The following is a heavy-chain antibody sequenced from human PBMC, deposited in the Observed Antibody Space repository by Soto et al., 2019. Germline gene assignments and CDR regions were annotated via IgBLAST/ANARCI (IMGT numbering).Heavy chain of an antibody. CDR1: GFTFKVYA. Sequence: EVQLLDSGGALQQPGGSLRLSCEASGFTFKVYAMTWVRQAPGKGLEWVSVISASGGNTYYAESVKGRFTMSRDNSKNMVYLQMNKLRVEDMALYSCAKGAYSYGPLDSWGQGTLVTVSS. D-gene: IGHD5-18*01. CDR2: ISASGGNT. CDR3: AKGAYSYGPLDS. J-gene: IGHJ4*02. V-gene: IGHV3-23*01.